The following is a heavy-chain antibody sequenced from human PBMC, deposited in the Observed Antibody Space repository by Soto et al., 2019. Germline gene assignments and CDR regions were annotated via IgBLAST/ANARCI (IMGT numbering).Heavy chain of an antibody. J-gene: IGHJ5*02. V-gene: IGHV3-11*06. CDR2: ISSSSSYT. Sequence: SLRLSCAASGFTFSDYYMSWIRQAPGKGLEWVSYISSSSSYTNYADSVKGRFTISRDNAKNSLYLQMNSLRAEDTAVYYCARGGSYYNPQNWFDPWGQGTLVTVSS. CDR1: GFTFSDYY. CDR3: ARGGSYYNPQNWFDP. D-gene: IGHD1-26*01.